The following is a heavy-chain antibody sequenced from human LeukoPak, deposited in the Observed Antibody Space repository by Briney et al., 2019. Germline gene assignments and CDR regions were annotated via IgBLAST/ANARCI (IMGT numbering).Heavy chain of an antibody. Sequence: ASVKVSCKASGYTFTGYYMHSVPQAPGQGLEWMGWINPNSGGTNYAQKFQGRVTMTRDTSISTAYMELSMLRSDDTAVYYCAFGIAAAGSTDYWGQGTLVTVSS. CDR3: AFGIAAAGSTDY. CDR1: GYTFTGYY. J-gene: IGHJ4*02. CDR2: INPNSGGT. D-gene: IGHD6-13*01. V-gene: IGHV1-2*02.